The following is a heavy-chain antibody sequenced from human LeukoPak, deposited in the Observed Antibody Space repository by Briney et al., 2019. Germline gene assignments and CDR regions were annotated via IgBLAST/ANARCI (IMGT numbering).Heavy chain of an antibody. CDR1: GGSISSYY. Sequence: SETLSLTCTVSGGSISSYYWSWIRQPAGKGLEWIGRIYTSGSTNYNPSLKSRVTMSVATSKNQFSLKLSSVTAADTAVYYCASSQWLASYYYYGMDVWGQGTTVTVSS. CDR3: ASSQWLASYYYYGMDV. V-gene: IGHV4-4*07. D-gene: IGHD5-12*01. J-gene: IGHJ6*02. CDR2: IYTSGST.